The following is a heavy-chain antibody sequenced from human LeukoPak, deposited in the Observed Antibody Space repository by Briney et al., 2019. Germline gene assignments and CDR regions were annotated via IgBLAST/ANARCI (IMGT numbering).Heavy chain of an antibody. CDR3: ARHYSIMGGRLSEYWLDP. Sequence: SETLSLTCSVSGASIETHYWSWIRQSPGKGLEWIGYMYHDGNTNYNPSLKSRVTVSFDTSKKHFSLKLTSVTAADTAVYYCARHYSIMGGRLSEYWLDPWGQGTLVTVFS. D-gene: IGHD2-8*01. CDR1: GASIETHY. V-gene: IGHV4-59*08. J-gene: IGHJ5*02. CDR2: MYHDGNT.